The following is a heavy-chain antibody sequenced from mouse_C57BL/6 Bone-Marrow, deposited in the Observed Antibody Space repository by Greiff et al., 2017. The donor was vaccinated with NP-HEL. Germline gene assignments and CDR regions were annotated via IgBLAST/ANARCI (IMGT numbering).Heavy chain of an antibody. D-gene: IGHD1-1*01. V-gene: IGHV1-9*01. CDR3: ARDYYGSSYFDY. J-gene: IGHJ2*01. CDR2: ILPGSGNT. Sequence: VQLQQSGAELMKPGASVKLSCKATGYTFTGNWIAWVKQRPGHGLEWIGEILPGSGNTNYNERFKGKATFTADTSSNTAYMQLSSLTTEDSAIYYCARDYYGSSYFDYWGQGTTLTVSS. CDR1: GYTFTGNW.